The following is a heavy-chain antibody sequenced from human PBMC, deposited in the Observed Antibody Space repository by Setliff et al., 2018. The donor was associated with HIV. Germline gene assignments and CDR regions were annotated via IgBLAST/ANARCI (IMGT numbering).Heavy chain of an antibody. CDR1: GFTFGDYA. J-gene: IGHJ4*02. CDR3: TTICYFDWFCRTRDPDY. Sequence: LRLSCVASGFTFGDYAMTWVRQAPGKGLEWVGFIRSKAYGGTTEYAASVKGRFTISRDESENSLYLQMNSLTTEDMAVYYCTTICYFDWFCRTRDPDYWGRGTLVTVSS. V-gene: IGHV3-49*04. CDR2: IRSKAYGGTT. D-gene: IGHD3-9*01.